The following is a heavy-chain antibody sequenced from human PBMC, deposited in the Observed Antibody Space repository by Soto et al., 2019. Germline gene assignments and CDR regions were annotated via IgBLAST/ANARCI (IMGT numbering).Heavy chain of an antibody. V-gene: IGHV4-34*01. CDR3: ARAPKVSGSAQTRPDF. CDR1: SGSLSGYY. D-gene: IGHD6-6*01. Sequence: SETLSLTCSLYSGSLSGYYWSWIRQPPGKGLEWIGEISPSGTTNYSPSLKSRVSISVDTSKNQFSLNLTSLTAADTAVYYCARAPKVSGSAQTRPDFWGQGSLVTVSS. CDR2: ISPSGTT. J-gene: IGHJ4*02.